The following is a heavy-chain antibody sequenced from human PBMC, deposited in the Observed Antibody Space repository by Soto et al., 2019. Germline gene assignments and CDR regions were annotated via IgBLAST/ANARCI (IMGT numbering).Heavy chain of an antibody. V-gene: IGHV4-34*01. CDR2: INQSAST. J-gene: IGHJ6*02. CDR3: ARGPSFSCTSSYCVTNYYYGLDV. CDR1: GGSFSDYY. D-gene: IGHD2-2*01. Sequence: SETLSLTCVVYGGSFSDYYWSWIRQPPGKGLEWFGGINQSASTNYNPSLKSRVTISVDTSHNHLSLKLSSMSAAEKAVYYCARGPSFSCTSSYCVTNYYYGLDVWGQGTPVTVSS.